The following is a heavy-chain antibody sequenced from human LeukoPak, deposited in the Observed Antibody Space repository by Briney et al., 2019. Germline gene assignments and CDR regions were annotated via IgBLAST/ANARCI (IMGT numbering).Heavy chain of an antibody. CDR1: GFTFGDYA. Sequence: GGSLRLSCTASGFTFGDYAMSWVRQAPGKGLEWVGFIRSKAYGGTTEYAASVKGRFTISRDDSKSIAYLQMNSLKTEDTAVYYCTRARSRGFGELLHYRRYYFDYWGQGTLVTVSS. CDR3: TRARSRGFGELLHYRRYYFDY. J-gene: IGHJ4*02. D-gene: IGHD3-10*01. V-gene: IGHV3-49*04. CDR2: IRSKAYGGTT.